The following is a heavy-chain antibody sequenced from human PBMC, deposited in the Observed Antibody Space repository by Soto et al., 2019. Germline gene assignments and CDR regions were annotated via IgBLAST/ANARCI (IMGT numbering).Heavy chain of an antibody. V-gene: IGHV1-46*02. CDR2: IIPSDSST. D-gene: IGHD5-12*01. J-gene: IGHJ4*02. CDR3: ARGGPELATIGSFDY. Sequence: QVQLMQSGAEVNKSGASVKVSCKAYGYTFNNYYIHWVRQAAGQGLEWMGRIIPSDSSTHYAQRFQGRVTMTRDTSTSTVYMELSRLISEDTAFYYCARGGPELATIGSFDYWGQGSLVNVSS. CDR1: GYTFNNYY.